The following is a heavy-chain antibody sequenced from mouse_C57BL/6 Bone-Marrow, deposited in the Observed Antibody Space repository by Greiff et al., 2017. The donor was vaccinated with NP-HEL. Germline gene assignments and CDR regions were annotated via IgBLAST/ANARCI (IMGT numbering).Heavy chain of an antibody. CDR1: GYTFTSYG. CDR2: IYPRSGNT. V-gene: IGHV1-81*01. J-gene: IGHJ2*01. CDR3: ARGTVYYFDY. Sequence: QVHVKQSGAELARPGASVKLSCKASGYTFTSYGISWVKQRPGQGLEWIGEIYPRSGNTYYNEKFKGKATLTADKSSSTAYMELRSLTSEDSAVYFCARGTVYYFDYWGQGTTLTVSS. D-gene: IGHD3-3*01.